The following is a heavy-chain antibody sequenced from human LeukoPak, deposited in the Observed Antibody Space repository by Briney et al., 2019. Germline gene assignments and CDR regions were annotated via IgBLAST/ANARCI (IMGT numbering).Heavy chain of an antibody. CDR3: ARGGPYYDFWSGYSLFDY. V-gene: IGHV1-8*01. CDR1: GYTFTSYD. CDR2: MNPNSGNT. D-gene: IGHD3-3*01. Sequence: ASVKVSCKASGYTFTSYDINWVRQATGQGLEWMGWMNPNSGNTGYAQKFQGRVTMTRNTSISTAYMELSRLRSDDTAVYYCARGGPYYDFWSGYSLFDYWGQGTLVTVSS. J-gene: IGHJ4*02.